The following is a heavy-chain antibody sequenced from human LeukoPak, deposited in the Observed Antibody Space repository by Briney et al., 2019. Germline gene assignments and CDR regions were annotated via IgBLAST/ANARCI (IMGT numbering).Heavy chain of an antibody. J-gene: IGHJ6*03. V-gene: IGHV3-49*04. Sequence: PGGTLRLSCAASGFTFSSYGMSWVRQAPGKGLEWIGFIRSKTYRGTTEYAASVKGRFTISRDESKNIAYLQMNSLKTEDTAVYFCTRELGATLTGNYYYYMDVWGKGTTVTISS. CDR1: GFTFSSYG. CDR2: IRSKTYRGTT. CDR3: TRELGATLTGNYYYYMDV. D-gene: IGHD3-9*01.